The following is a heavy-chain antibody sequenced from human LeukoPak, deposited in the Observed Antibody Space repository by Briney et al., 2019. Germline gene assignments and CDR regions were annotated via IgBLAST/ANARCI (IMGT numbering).Heavy chain of an antibody. V-gene: IGHV1-2*02. J-gene: IGHJ4*02. D-gene: IGHD1-26*01. CDR2: INPNSGDT. CDR1: GYTFTGYY. Sequence: ASVYVTCKASGYTFTGYYIHWVRQAPGQWLEWKGLINPNSGDTTYAQKFQGRVTMTRETSISTAYMELNRLRSDGTAVYYCAGDSLSGSSDYWGQGTLVTVSS. CDR3: AGDSLSGSSDY.